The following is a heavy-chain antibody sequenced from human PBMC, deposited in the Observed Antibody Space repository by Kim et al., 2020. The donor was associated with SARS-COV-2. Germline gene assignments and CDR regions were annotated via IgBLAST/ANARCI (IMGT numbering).Heavy chain of an antibody. Sequence: SETLSLTCAVYGWSFSGYYWRWIRQPPGKGLEWIGEINHSGSTNYNPSLKRRVTISVDTSKNQSSLKLSSVTAADTAAYYCARDDAFWSGYYNWFDPWG. CDR2: INHSGST. CDR1: GWSFSGYY. J-gene: IGHJ5*02. D-gene: IGHD3-3*01. CDR3: ARDDAFWSGYYNWFDP. V-gene: IGHV4-34*01.